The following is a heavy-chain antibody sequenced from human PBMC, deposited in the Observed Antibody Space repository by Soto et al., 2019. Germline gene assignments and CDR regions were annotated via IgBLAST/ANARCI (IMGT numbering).Heavy chain of an antibody. CDR2: IYYSGTT. D-gene: IGHD7-27*01. V-gene: IGHV4-31*03. CDR1: GGSISSGDYY. J-gene: IGHJ4*02. Sequence: QMQLQESGPGLVKPSQTLSLTCSVSGGSISSGDYYWSWIRQHPGKGLEWIGYIYYSGTTYYNPSLKGRLIISVDTSKNQFSLKLSSVTAADTAVYYCARGLWGWEFDYWGQGTLVTVSS. CDR3: ARGLWGWEFDY.